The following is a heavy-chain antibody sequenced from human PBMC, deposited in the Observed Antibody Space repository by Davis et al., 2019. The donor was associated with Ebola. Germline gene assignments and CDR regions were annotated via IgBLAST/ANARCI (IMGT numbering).Heavy chain of an antibody. CDR1: GFTFSSCD. J-gene: IGHJ3*02. Sequence: PGGSLRLSCAASGFTFSSCDMNWVRQAPGKGLEWVSFIRTGSTANIYYADSVKGRFTASRDNAKNSLYLQMNGLRDEDTAVYYCARDRSGGAFDIWGQGTMVTVSS. D-gene: IGHD1-26*01. V-gene: IGHV3-48*02. CDR3: ARDRSGGAFDI. CDR2: IRTGSTANI.